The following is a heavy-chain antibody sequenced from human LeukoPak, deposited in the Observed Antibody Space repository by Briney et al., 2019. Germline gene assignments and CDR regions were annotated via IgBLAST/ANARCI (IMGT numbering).Heavy chain of an antibody. D-gene: IGHD3-10*01. Sequence: SVKVSCKASGYTFTGYHMHWVRQAPGQGLECMGRIIPILDIATYAQKFQGRVTITADKSTSTAYMELSSLSSEDTAVYYCARDQGVTDPPPYGLDVWGQGTTVTVSS. V-gene: IGHV1-69*04. CDR3: ARDQGVTDPPPYGLDV. CDR1: GYTFTGYH. CDR2: IIPILDIA. J-gene: IGHJ6*02.